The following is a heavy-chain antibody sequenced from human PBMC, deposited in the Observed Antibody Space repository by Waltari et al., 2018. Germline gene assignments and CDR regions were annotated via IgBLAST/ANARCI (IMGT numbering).Heavy chain of an antibody. D-gene: IGHD3-22*01. Sequence: EVRLLESGGGLVQPGGSLRLSCAASGFTFSSYAMTWVRQAPGKGLDWVLTISDSGGSTYYADSVKGRFTISRDNSKITLYLQMSSLRVEDTAIYYCGKLDYDGNGFPNYFDHWGQGTLVTVSS. J-gene: IGHJ4*02. CDR1: GFTFSSYA. V-gene: IGHV3-23*01. CDR2: ISDSGGST. CDR3: GKLDYDGNGFPNYFDH.